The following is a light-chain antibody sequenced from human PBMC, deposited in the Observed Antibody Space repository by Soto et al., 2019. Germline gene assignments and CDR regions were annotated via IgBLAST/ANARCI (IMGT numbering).Light chain of an antibody. V-gene: IGKV1-39*01. CDR1: QSISNY. Sequence: DLQMAQSPSSLSASVGDRVTITCRAGQSISNYLNWYQQKPGKAPKLLIYAAATLQSGVPSRFSGSGSGTDFTLTISSLQPDDFATYYCQQSYTTPLTFGGGTKVEIK. J-gene: IGKJ4*01. CDR2: AAA. CDR3: QQSYTTPLT.